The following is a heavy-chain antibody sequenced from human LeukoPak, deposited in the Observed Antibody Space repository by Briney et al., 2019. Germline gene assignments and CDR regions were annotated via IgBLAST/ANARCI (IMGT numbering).Heavy chain of an antibody. V-gene: IGHV3-21*01. CDR2: ITSSGSYI. D-gene: IGHD5-12*01. CDR1: GFTFNTYS. J-gene: IGHJ4*02. CDR3: ARGTDSGYDSTGSFDY. Sequence: GGSLRLSCAASGFTFNTYSMNWVRQAPGQGLEWVSSITSSGSYIYYRDSLKGRFTISRDNAKNSLYLQMNSLRDDDTAVYYCARGTDSGYDSTGSFDYWGQGALVTVSS.